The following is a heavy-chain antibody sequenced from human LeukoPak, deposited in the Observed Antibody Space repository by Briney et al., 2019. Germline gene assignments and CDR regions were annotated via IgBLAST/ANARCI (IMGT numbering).Heavy chain of an antibody. CDR3: AKDVKWELLLDY. CDR2: ISGSGGST. CDR1: GFTFSSYA. J-gene: IGHJ4*02. Sequence: GGSLRLSCAASGFTFSSYAMSWVRQAPGKGLECVSAISGSGGSTYYADSVKGRFTISRDNSKNTLYLQMNSLRAEDTAVYYCAKDVKWELLLDYWGQGTLVTVSS. V-gene: IGHV3-23*01. D-gene: IGHD1-26*01.